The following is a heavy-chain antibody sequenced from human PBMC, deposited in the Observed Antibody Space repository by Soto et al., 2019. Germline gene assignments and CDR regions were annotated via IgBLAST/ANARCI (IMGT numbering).Heavy chain of an antibody. CDR2: IKQDGSEK. CDR1: GFTFSSYW. CDR3: ARDWGIAAAGTWGYYGMDV. V-gene: IGHV3-7*01. D-gene: IGHD6-13*01. J-gene: IGHJ6*02. Sequence: GGSLRLSCAASGFTFSSYWMSWVRQAPGKGLEWVANIKQDGSEKYYVDSVKGRFTISRDNAKNSLYLQMNSLRAEDTAVYYCARDWGIAAAGTWGYYGMDVWGQGTTVTVS.